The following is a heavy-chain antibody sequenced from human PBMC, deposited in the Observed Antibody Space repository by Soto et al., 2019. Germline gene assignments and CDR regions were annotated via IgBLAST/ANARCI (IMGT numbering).Heavy chain of an antibody. D-gene: IGHD6-13*01. Sequence: QVQLQQWGAGLLKPSETLSLTCAVYGGSFSGYYWSWIRQPPGKGLEWIGEINQSGSTNYNPSLKSRVTISVATSKNQFSLKLSSVTAPDTAVHYCARTYSSSWSPFEYWGQGTLVTVSS. CDR2: INQSGST. J-gene: IGHJ4*02. CDR3: ARTYSSSWSPFEY. CDR1: GGSFSGYY. V-gene: IGHV4-34*01.